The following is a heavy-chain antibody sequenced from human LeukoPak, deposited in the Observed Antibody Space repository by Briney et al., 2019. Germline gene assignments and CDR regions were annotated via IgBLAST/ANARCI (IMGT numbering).Heavy chain of an antibody. CDR3: ARGRALNDY. Sequence: GGSLRLSCEASRLTFSTSWMSWVRQAPGKGLKWVASIKQDGSEISYVDSVKGRFTISRDNAKNSLYQQMNSLRAEDTAVYYRARGRALNDYWGQGTLVTVSS. V-gene: IGHV3-7*01. CDR2: IKQDGSEI. J-gene: IGHJ4*02. CDR1: RLTFSTSW.